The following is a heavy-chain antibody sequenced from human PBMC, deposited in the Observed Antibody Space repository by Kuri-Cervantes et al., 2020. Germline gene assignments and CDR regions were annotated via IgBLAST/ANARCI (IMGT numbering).Heavy chain of an antibody. CDR1: GFTFSDYC. V-gene: IGHV3-11*04. J-gene: IGHJ5*02. Sequence: GESLKISCAASGFTFSDYCMSWIRQAPGKGLEWVSYISSSGSTIYYADSVKGRFTISRDDAKNSLYLQMNSLRAEDTAVYYCARGYSYGSTSWGQGTQVTVSS. D-gene: IGHD5-18*01. CDR3: ARGYSYGSTS. CDR2: ISSSGSTI.